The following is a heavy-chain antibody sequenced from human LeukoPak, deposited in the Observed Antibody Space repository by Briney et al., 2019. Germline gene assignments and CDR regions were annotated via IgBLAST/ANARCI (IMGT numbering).Heavy chain of an antibody. CDR2: IYSSGST. Sequence: SETLSLTCTVSGGSISSYYWSWIRRPPGKRLEWIGYIYSSGSTNYNPSLKSRVTISVDTSKNQFSLKLSSVTAADTAVYYCARFRRGNYDSSGYYYWGQGTLVTVSS. V-gene: IGHV4-59*12. J-gene: IGHJ4*02. CDR3: ARFRRGNYDSSGYYY. D-gene: IGHD3-22*01. CDR1: GGSISSYY.